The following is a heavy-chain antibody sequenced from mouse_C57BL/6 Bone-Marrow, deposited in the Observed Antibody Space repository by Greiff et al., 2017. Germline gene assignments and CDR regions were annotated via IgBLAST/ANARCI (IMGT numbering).Heavy chain of an antibody. CDR3: ASPLYDGSCYWYFDV. D-gene: IGHD1-1*01. J-gene: IGHJ1*03. Sequence: QVQLQQPGAELVRPGTSVKLSCTASGYTFTSYWMHWVKQRPGQGLEWIGVIDPSDSYTNYKQKFKGKVTLTVDTSSSTAYMQLSSLTSEDSAVYYCASPLYDGSCYWYFDVWGTGTTVTVSS. CDR2: IDPSDSYT. V-gene: IGHV1-59*01. CDR1: GYTFTSYW.